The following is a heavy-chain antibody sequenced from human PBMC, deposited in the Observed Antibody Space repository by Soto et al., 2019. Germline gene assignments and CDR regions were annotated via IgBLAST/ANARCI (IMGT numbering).Heavy chain of an antibody. D-gene: IGHD5-18*01. V-gene: IGHV3-23*01. Sequence: GGSLRLSCAASGFTFSSYAMSWVRQAPGKGLEWVSAISGSGGSTYYADSVKGRFTISRDNSKNTLYLQMNSLRAEDTAVYYCAKEGWISEDTAMKVFFDYYYGMDVWGQGTTVTVSS. J-gene: IGHJ6*02. CDR3: AKEGWISEDTAMKVFFDYYYGMDV. CDR1: GFTFSSYA. CDR2: ISGSGGST.